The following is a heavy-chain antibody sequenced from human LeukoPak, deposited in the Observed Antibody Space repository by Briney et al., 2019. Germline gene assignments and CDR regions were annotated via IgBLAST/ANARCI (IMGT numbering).Heavy chain of an antibody. Sequence: ASVKVSCKASGYTFTSYDINWVRQATGQGLEWMGWMNPNSGNTGYAQKFQGRVTITGNTSISTAYMELSSLRSEDTAVYYCARNGAAAGTGNWFDPWGQGTLVTVSS. J-gene: IGHJ5*02. CDR3: ARNGAAAGTGNWFDP. CDR1: GYTFTSYD. CDR2: MNPNSGNT. V-gene: IGHV1-8*03. D-gene: IGHD6-13*01.